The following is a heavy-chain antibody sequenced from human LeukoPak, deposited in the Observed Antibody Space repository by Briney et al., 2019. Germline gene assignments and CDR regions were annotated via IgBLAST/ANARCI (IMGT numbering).Heavy chain of an antibody. D-gene: IGHD3-16*02. Sequence: GGSLRLSCAASGFTFSSYAMSWVRQAPGKGLEWVSAISGSGGSTYYADSVKGRFTISRDNSKNTLYLQMNSLRAEDTAVYYCARVGGDYVWGSYRYTVPYYFDYWDQGTLVTVSP. CDR3: ARVGGDYVWGSYRYTVPYYFDY. J-gene: IGHJ4*02. CDR1: GFTFSSYA. V-gene: IGHV3-23*01. CDR2: ISGSGGST.